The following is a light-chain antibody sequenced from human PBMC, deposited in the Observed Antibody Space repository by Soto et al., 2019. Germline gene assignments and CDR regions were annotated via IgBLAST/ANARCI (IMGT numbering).Light chain of an antibody. CDR1: HHVATN. J-gene: IGKJ1*01. CDR3: QQYTARPPWT. V-gene: IGKV3-15*01. Sequence: EIVMTQSPVTLSVSPGERATLSCRASHHVATNLAWYQQKPGQPPRLLIYGASTRAPGVSARFSGSGSGTEFTLTISSLQSDDFAVYYCQQYTARPPWTFGQGTRV. CDR2: GAS.